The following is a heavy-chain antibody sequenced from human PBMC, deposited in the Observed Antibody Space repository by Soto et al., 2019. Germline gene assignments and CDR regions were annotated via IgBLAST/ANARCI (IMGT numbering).Heavy chain of an antibody. CDR1: GFTFNTYS. CDR3: ARAGGTTVTGLWHFDS. Sequence: QVQLEESGGGVVQPGRSPRLSCEASGFTFNTYSMHWVRQPPGKGLEWLAAIWYDGTQKYYADSVKGRFIISRDNSKKTLYLEMNSLRAEDTAVYYCARAGGTTVTGLWHFDSWGQGTLVTVSS. CDR2: IWYDGTQK. D-gene: IGHD4-17*01. V-gene: IGHV3-33*01. J-gene: IGHJ4*02.